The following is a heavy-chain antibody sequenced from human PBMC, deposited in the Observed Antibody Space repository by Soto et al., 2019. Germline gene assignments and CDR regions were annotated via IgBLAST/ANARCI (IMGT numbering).Heavy chain of an antibody. Sequence: PGGSLRLSCAVSGFTFSNYYIHWVRQAPGKGLEWVSSIRSGRDTFYADSVKGRFSISRDDATSPVSLQMNSLRGEDTAVYFCEREETAWPLAYGLDVWGQGTKVTVYS. V-gene: IGHV3-21*01. CDR2: IRSGRDT. J-gene: IGHJ6*02. CDR3: EREETAWPLAYGLDV. D-gene: IGHD2-21*02. CDR1: GFTFSNYY.